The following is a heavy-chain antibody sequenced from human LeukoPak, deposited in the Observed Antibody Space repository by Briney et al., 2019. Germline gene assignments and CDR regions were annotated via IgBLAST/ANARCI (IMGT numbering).Heavy chain of an antibody. V-gene: IGHV4-59*01. D-gene: IGHD6-13*01. CDR2: IYHSGST. Sequence: PSETLSLTCTVSGGSISSYYWSWIRQPPGKGLEWIGYIYHSGSTKYNPSLKSRVTISVDTSKNQFSLKLSSVTAADTAVYYCARQGSWYEDDYWGQGTLVTVSS. J-gene: IGHJ4*02. CDR1: GGSISSYY. CDR3: ARQGSWYEDDY.